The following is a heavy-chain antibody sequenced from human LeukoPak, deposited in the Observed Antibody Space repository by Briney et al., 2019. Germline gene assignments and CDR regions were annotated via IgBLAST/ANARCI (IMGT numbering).Heavy chain of an antibody. CDR1: GGTFSRFA. V-gene: IGHV1-2*02. D-gene: IGHD6-13*01. J-gene: IGHJ4*02. Sequence: ASVKVSCKASGGTFSRFAISWVRQAPGQGLEWVGWINPNSGGTNYAQKFQGRVTMTRDTSISTAYMKLSRLRSDDTAVYYCARGGAAAGYVGFDYWGQGTLVTVSS. CDR2: INPNSGGT. CDR3: ARGGAAAGYVGFDY.